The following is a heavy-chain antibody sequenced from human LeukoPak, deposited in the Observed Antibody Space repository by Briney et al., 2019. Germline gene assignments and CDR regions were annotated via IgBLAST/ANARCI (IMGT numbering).Heavy chain of an antibody. J-gene: IGHJ3*01. CDR2: IRYDGNDH. D-gene: IGHD1-26*01. CDR1: GFTFSRYG. CDR3: ARWGIVGHDAFDL. V-gene: IGHV3-33*01. Sequence: PGRSLRLSCAGSGFTFSRYGMHWVRQAPGKGLEWVALIRYDGNDHWYGDSAKCRFTISRDNSKDTVYLQMDSLRDEDTAVYYCARWGIVGHDAFDLWGQGTMVTVSS.